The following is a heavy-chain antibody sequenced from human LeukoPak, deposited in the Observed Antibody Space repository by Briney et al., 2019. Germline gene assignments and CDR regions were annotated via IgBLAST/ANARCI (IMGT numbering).Heavy chain of an antibody. J-gene: IGHJ6*03. V-gene: IGHV3-30*01. D-gene: IGHD3-10*01. CDR3: ARGGIPTGPYYYFYYIDV. CDR1: GFTFSRNV. Sequence: GSSLRLSCAASGFTFSRNVMLWVRQAPGKGLEWVALIPYDGNNKFYADSVKGRFTISRDNSRNTLYLQMNSLSGEDAAVYSCARGGIPTGPYYYFYYIDVWGKGTAVTVSS. CDR2: IPYDGNNK.